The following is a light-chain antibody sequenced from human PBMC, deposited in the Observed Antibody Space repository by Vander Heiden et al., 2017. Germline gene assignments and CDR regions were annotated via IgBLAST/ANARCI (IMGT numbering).Light chain of an antibody. CDR1: QSVSSN. Sequence: EIVMTQSPATLSVSPGERATISCRASQSVSSNLAWYQQKPGQAPRLLIYGASTRETGIPARFSGSGSGTEFTLTISSLQSEDFAVYYCQQYNNWPPLTFGGGTKVEIK. V-gene: IGKV3-15*01. CDR3: QQYNNWPPLT. J-gene: IGKJ4*01. CDR2: GAS.